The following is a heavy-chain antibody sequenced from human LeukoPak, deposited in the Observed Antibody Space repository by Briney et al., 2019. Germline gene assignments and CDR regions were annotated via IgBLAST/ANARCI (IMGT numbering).Heavy chain of an antibody. Sequence: SETLSLTCTVSGGSISSDYWSWIRQPPGKGLEWIGYIYYSGSTNYNPSLKSRVAISVDTSKNQFSLKLSSVTAADTAVYYCARGVDYYDSSGASYWGQGTLVTVSS. D-gene: IGHD3-22*01. J-gene: IGHJ4*02. V-gene: IGHV4-59*12. CDR2: IYYSGST. CDR1: GGSISSDY. CDR3: ARGVDYYDSSGASY.